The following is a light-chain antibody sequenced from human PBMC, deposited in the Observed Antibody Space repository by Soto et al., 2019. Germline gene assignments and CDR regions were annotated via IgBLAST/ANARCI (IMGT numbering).Light chain of an antibody. CDR1: SSDVGAYNY. Sequence: QSALTQPPSASGSPGQSVTISCTGTSSDVGAYNYVSWYQQYPGKAPKLMIYEVNKRPSGVPDRFSGSKSGTTASLTVSGLQPEDEADYHCTSYAGSPIWVFGGGTKLTVL. V-gene: IGLV2-8*01. CDR3: TSYAGSPIWV. CDR2: EVN. J-gene: IGLJ3*02.